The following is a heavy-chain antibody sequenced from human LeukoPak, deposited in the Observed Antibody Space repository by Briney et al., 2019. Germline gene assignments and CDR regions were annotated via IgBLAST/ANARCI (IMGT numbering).Heavy chain of an antibody. J-gene: IGHJ2*01. V-gene: IGHV1-46*01. CDR2: INPYSSFT. CDR3: ARPLSEMTTSLDFDL. CDR1: GYTFTNYH. Sequence: ASVNVSCKASGYTFTNYHMHWVRQAPGQGLEWMGIINPYSSFTTYAQKFQGRVTMTRDTSTSTVYMELSSLRSEDTAVYYCARPLSEMTTSLDFDLWGRGSLVTVSS. D-gene: IGHD1-1*01.